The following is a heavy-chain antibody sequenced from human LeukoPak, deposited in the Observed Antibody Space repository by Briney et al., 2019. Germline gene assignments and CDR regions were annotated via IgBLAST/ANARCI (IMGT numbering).Heavy chain of an antibody. CDR3: ARAGVAVAGSAFDI. J-gene: IGHJ3*02. D-gene: IGHD6-19*01. V-gene: IGHV4-30-4*08. CDR1: GGSISSGDYY. CDR2: IYYSGST. Sequence: TSETLSLTCTVSGGSISSGDYYWSWIRQPPGKGLECIGYIYYSGSTYYNPSLKSRVTISVDTSKNQFSLKLSSVTAADTAVYYCARAGVAVAGSAFDIWGQGTMVTVSS.